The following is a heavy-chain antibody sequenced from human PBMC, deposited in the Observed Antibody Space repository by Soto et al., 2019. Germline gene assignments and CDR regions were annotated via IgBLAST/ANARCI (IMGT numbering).Heavy chain of an antibody. D-gene: IGHD5-12*01. CDR1: GYDFTTYH. CDR3: VRGFSWLRTY. Sequence: QVQLVQSGTEVKKPGASVKVSCKVSGYDFTTYHIHWVRQGAGQGLEWMGWMNPNSGDTGYAQKFQGRVSMIRDTSINMAYMELNNLGFYDPAVYFCVRGFSWLRTYWGQGTLVTVSS. CDR2: MNPNSGDT. J-gene: IGHJ4*02. V-gene: IGHV1-8*01.